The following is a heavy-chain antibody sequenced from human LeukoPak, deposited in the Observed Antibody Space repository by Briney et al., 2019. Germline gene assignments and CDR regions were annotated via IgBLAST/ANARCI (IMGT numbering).Heavy chain of an antibody. J-gene: IGHJ4*02. CDR1: GFTFSSYG. V-gene: IGHV3-33*01. CDR3: AREDGSSSRTYFDY. CDR2: IWYDGSNK. D-gene: IGHD6-13*01. Sequence: GGSLGLSCAASGFTFSSYGMHWVRQAPGKGLEWVAVIWYDGSNKYYADSVKGRFTISRDNSKNTLYLQMNSLRAEDTAVYYCAREDGSSSRTYFDYWGQGTLVTVSS.